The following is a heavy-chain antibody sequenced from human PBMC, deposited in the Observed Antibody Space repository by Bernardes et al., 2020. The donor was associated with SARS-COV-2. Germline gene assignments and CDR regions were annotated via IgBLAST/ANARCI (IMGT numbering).Heavy chain of an antibody. J-gene: IGHJ6*02. Sequence: GGSLRLSCAASGSTFSSYGMHWVRQAPGKGLEWVAAIWYDGSNTYYADSVKGRFTVSRDNSNNTLFLQMTSLRVEDTAMYFCAREYIASRRDASGFYYYGLNLWGQGTTVTVSS. CDR1: GSTFSSYG. V-gene: IGHV3-33*01. CDR2: IWYDGSNT. CDR3: AREYIASRRDASGFYYYGLNL. D-gene: IGHD2-15*01.